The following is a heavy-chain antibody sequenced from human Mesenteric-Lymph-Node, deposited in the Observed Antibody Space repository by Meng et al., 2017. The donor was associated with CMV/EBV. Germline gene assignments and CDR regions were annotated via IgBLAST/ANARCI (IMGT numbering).Heavy chain of an antibody. CDR2: ISSSSSYI. CDR3: ARDQNVVVPAADY. CDR1: GFTFSTYS. J-gene: IGHJ4*02. V-gene: IGHV3-21*01. D-gene: IGHD2-15*01. Sequence: GESLKISCAGSGFTFSTYSMNWVRQAPGKGLEWVSSISSSSSYIYYADSVKDRFTISRDNAQNSLYLQMNSLRAEDTAVYYCARDQNVVVPAADYWGQGTLVTVSS.